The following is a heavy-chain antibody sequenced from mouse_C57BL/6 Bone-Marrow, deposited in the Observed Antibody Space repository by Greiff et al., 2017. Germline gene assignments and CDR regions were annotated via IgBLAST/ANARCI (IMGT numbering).Heavy chain of an antibody. CDR2: IYPRSGNT. D-gene: IGHD1-1*01. Sequence: VQLQQSGAELARPGASVKLSCKASGYTFTSSGISWVKQRTGQGLEWIGEIYPRSGNTYSNEKFKGKATLTADKSSSTAYMELRSLTSEDSAVYFCARCYWAMDYWGQGTSVTVSS. V-gene: IGHV1-81*01. J-gene: IGHJ4*01. CDR1: GYTFTSSG. CDR3: ARCYWAMDY.